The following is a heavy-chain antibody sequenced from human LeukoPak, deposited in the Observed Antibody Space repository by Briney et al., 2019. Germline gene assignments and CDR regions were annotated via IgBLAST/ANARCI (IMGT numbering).Heavy chain of an antibody. Sequence: GGSLRLSCAASGFTFSSHWMHWVRQAPGKGLVWVSRINSDGSSISYADSVKGRFTISRDNAKNTLYLQMNSLRAEDTAVYYCVRDDDYGDSHDAFDIWGQGTMVTVSS. CDR3: VRDDDYGDSHDAFDI. V-gene: IGHV3-74*01. CDR2: INSDGSSI. CDR1: GFTFSSHW. J-gene: IGHJ3*02. D-gene: IGHD4-17*01.